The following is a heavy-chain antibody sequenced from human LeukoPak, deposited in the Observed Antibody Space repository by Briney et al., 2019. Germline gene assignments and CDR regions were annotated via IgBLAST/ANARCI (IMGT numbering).Heavy chain of an antibody. V-gene: IGHV3-21*01. CDR2: ISSSSSYI. J-gene: IGHJ4*02. CDR1: GFTFSSYS. D-gene: IGHD4-17*01. CDR3: ARTDYGDYHFDY. Sequence: GGSLRLSCAASGFTFSSYSISWVRQAPGKGLEWVSSISSSSSYIYYADSVKGRFTISRDNAKNSLYLQMNSLRAEDTAVYYCARTDYGDYHFDYWGQGTLVTVSS.